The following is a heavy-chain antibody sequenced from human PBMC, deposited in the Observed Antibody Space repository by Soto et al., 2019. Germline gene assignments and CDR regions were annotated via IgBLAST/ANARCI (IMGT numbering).Heavy chain of an antibody. CDR1: GYTFIDYF. CDR2: INPSSDAT. D-gene: IGHD2-15*01. CDR3: VRGLRWRALDY. J-gene: IGHJ4*02. Sequence: ASVKVSCKASGYTFIDYFIHWVRQAPGQGLEWMGCINPSSDATDYSQKFRVLVTMARDTSIGTASMELSRLRSDDNAVYYCVRGLRWRALDYWGQEPLVTVSS. V-gene: IGHV1-2*02.